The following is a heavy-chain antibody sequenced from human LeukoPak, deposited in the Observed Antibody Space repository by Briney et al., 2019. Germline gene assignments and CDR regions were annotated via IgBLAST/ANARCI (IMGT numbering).Heavy chain of an antibody. Sequence: PGTSLRLSSAASGLTFSSFGMHWVRQAPGKGLEWVAVIWADGSNKYHADSVKGRFTISRDNSKNTLYLQMNSLRAEDTAVYYCATDAGAAPFDYWGQGTLVTVSS. J-gene: IGHJ4*02. CDR1: GLTFSSFG. CDR3: ATDAGAAPFDY. CDR2: IWADGSNK. D-gene: IGHD6-13*01. V-gene: IGHV3-33*01.